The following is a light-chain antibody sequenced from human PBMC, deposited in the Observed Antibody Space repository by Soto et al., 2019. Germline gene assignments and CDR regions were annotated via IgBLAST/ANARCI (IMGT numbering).Light chain of an antibody. CDR2: FGS. J-gene: IGKJ5*01. CDR1: QSLLHSNGYNY. V-gene: IGKV2-28*01. Sequence: DIVMTQSPLSLPVTPGEPASISCRSSQSLLHSNGYNYMDWYLQKPGQSPQLLIYFGSNRASWVPDRFSGSGSGTDFTLKISRVEAEDVGVYYCMQSLQTTITFSQGTRREIK. CDR3: MQSLQTTIT.